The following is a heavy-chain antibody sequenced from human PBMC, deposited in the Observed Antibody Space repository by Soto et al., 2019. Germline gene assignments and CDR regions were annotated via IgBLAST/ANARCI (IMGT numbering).Heavy chain of an antibody. J-gene: IGHJ4*02. CDR2: ISAYNGNT. D-gene: IGHD6-19*01. CDR3: ARDRGSGWTFDY. CDR1: GYTSTSYG. V-gene: IGHV1-18*01. Sequence: ASVKVSCKASGYTSTSYGISWVRQAPGQGLEWMGWISAYNGNTNYAQKLQGRVTMTTDTSTSTAYTELRSLRSDDTAVYYCARDRGSGWTFDYWGQGTLVTVSS.